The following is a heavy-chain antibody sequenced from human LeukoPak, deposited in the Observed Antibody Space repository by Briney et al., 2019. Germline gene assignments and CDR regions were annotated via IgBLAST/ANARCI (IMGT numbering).Heavy chain of an antibody. CDR1: GGSMRSYY. Sequence: SETLSLTCTVSGGSMRSYYWSWIRQPPGKGLEWIGYIYYSGSTNYNPSLESRITMSVDTPNNQFSLSLSSVTAADTAVYYCAGVSSSYYYGMDVWGQGTTVTVSS. J-gene: IGHJ6*02. CDR3: AGVSSSYYYGMDV. CDR2: IYYSGST. D-gene: IGHD2-2*01. V-gene: IGHV4-59*08.